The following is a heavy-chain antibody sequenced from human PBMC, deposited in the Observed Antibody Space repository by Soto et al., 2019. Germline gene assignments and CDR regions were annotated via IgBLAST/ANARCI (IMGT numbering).Heavy chain of an antibody. J-gene: IGHJ4*02. CDR2: IYTRGST. CDR1: GASISDFY. D-gene: IGHD1-26*01. CDR3: ARGGPYYLAS. Sequence: SETLSLTCPVSGASISDFYWSWIRQSAGNRREWIGRIYTRGSTDYNPSLKSRVTISIDTSKNQLSLRLTSVTAADTAVYYCARGGPYYLASWGQGTLVTVSS. V-gene: IGHV4-4*07.